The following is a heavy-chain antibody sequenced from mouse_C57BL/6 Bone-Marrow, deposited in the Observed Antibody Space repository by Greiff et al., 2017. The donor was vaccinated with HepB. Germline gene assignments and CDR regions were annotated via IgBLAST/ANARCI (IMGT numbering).Heavy chain of an antibody. CDR2: IDPENGDT. V-gene: IGHV14-4*01. CDR3: TITTVVDY. Sequence: EVQLQQSGAELVRPGASVKLSCTASGFNIKDDYMHWVKQRPEQGLEWIGWIDPENGDTEYASNFQGKATITADTSSNTAYLQLSSLTSEDTAVYYCTITTVVDYWGQGTTLTVSS. CDR1: GFNIKDDY. D-gene: IGHD1-1*01. J-gene: IGHJ2*01.